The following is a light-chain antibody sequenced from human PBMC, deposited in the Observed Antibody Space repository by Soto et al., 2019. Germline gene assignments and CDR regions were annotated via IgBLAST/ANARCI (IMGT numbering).Light chain of an antibody. CDR1: QTISSW. CDR2: NAS. V-gene: IGKV1-5*03. Sequence: DIPMTQSPSTLSGSVGDRVTIXXRASQTISSWLAWYQQKPGKAPKLXIYNASTLKSGVPSRFSGSGSGTEFTLTISSLQPDDFATYYCQHYNSYSEAFGQGTKVDIK. J-gene: IGKJ1*01. CDR3: QHYNSYSEA.